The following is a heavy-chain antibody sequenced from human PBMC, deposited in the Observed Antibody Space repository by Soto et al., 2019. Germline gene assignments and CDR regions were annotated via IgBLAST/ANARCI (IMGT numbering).Heavy chain of an antibody. V-gene: IGHV4-61*08. J-gene: IGHJ4*02. CDR3: ARGPAYIDGWRTFDL. CDR1: DDSFRGAEYY. CDR2: TYYNGDT. Sequence: SETLSLSCTVSDDSFRGAEYYWSWIRQPLGKGPEWIGYTYYNGDTKYNPALRSRVTMSEDTSKNQFSLRLSSVTAADTAVYFCARGPAYIDGWRTFDLWGRGILVTVSS. D-gene: IGHD6-19*01.